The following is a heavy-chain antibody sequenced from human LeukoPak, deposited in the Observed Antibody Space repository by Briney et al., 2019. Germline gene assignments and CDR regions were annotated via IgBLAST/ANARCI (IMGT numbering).Heavy chain of an antibody. J-gene: IGHJ6*03. D-gene: IGHD6-13*01. CDR3: ARGMSIAAAGTFYYYYYYMDV. V-gene: IGHV4-4*02. Sequence: SETLSLTCAVSGGSISSSNWWSWVRQPPGKGLEWIGEIFHSGSTNYNPSLKSRVTISVDTSKNQFSLKLSSVTAADTAVYYCARGMSIAAAGTFYYYYYYMDVWGKGTTVTVSS. CDR2: IFHSGST. CDR1: GGSISSSNW.